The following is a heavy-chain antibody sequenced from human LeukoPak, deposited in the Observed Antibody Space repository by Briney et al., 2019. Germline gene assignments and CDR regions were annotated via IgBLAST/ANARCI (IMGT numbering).Heavy chain of an antibody. Sequence: GGSLRLSCAASGFTFSSYAMSWVRQAPGKGLEWVSAISGSGGSTYYADSVKGRFTISRDNSKNTLYLQMNSLRAEDAAVYYCAKAGPVLRFLEWFDWFDPWGQGTLVTVSS. V-gene: IGHV3-23*01. CDR3: AKAGPVLRFLEWFDWFDP. J-gene: IGHJ5*02. CDR1: GFTFSSYA. CDR2: ISGSGGST. D-gene: IGHD3-3*01.